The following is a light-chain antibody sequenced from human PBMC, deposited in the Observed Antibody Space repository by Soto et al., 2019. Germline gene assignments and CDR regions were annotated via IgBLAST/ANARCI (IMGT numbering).Light chain of an antibody. V-gene: IGLV2-14*01. CDR2: EVR. CDR1: SSDVGAYNY. J-gene: IGLJ3*02. Sequence: QSALTQPASVSGSPGQSITISCTGTSSDVGAYNYVSWYQQHPGKAPKLVTYEVRNRPSGVSDRFSGSRSGNTASLTISGLQAEDESDFYCTSYTSSSTWVFGGGTKVTVL. CDR3: TSYTSSSTWV.